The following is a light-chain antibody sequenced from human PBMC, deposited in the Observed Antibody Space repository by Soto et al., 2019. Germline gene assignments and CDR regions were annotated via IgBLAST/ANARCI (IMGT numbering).Light chain of an antibody. CDR3: QQRSIWPPLT. V-gene: IGKV3-11*01. Sequence: SGLPQSPATLSLSPGERATLSCRASQSVSSFLAWYQQKPGQAPRLLIFDASNRATGIPARFSGSGSGTDFTLTISSLEPEDFAVYYCQQRSIWPPLTFGGGTKVDIK. CDR2: DAS. CDR1: QSVSSF. J-gene: IGKJ4*01.